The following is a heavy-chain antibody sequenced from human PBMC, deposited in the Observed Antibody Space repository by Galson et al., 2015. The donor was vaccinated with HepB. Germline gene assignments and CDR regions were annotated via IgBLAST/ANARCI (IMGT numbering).Heavy chain of an antibody. CDR2: IDGNDHK. CDR1: AFSLSTSGMS. V-gene: IGHV2-70*04. J-gene: IGHJ4*02. CDR3: ARTYDSSRWSRGGSDY. Sequence: PALVKPTQTLTLTCTFSAFSLSTSGMSVSWIRQPPGKALEWLARIDGNDHKFYRASLRTRLTISKDTSKNQVVLTMTHTDPVHTATYFSARTYDSSRWSRGGSDYWGQGTLVTGPS. D-gene: IGHD6-19*01.